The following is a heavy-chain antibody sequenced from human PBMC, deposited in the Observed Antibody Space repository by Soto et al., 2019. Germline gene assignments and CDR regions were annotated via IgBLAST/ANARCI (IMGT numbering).Heavy chain of an antibody. CDR1: GYAFTSYD. Sequence: QVQLVQSGAEMKKPGASVKVSCKASGYAFTSYDINWVRQATGQGLEWMGWMNPNSGDTGYAQNFQGRVTLTRDTSISTAYMELSNLRSDYTSVYYCARDYGGNSGWFDPCGQGTLVTVSS. V-gene: IGHV1-8*01. D-gene: IGHD4-17*01. CDR3: ARDYGGNSGWFDP. CDR2: MNPNSGDT. J-gene: IGHJ5*02.